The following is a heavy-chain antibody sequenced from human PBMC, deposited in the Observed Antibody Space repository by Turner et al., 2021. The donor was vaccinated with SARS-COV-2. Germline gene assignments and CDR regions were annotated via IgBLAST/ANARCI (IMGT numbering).Heavy chain of an antibody. V-gene: IGHV3-23*01. J-gene: IGHJ4*02. CDR2: ISGRGGTT. CDR3: AKADRVMIVVVITLFDY. D-gene: IGHD3-22*01. Sequence: EVQLLESVGGLVQPGGSLRLSCAASGFTFSSYAMSWVRQAPGKGLEWVSDISGRGGTTYYADSVKGRFTISRDNYKNTLFLQMNSLRAEDTAVYYCAKADRVMIVVVITLFDYWGQGTLVTVSS. CDR1: GFTFSSYA.